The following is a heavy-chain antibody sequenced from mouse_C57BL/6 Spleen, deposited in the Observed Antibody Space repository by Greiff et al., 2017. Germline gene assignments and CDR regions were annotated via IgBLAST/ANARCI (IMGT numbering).Heavy chain of an antibody. D-gene: IGHD1-1*01. CDR1: GYTFTSYW. CDR2: IYPGSGST. J-gene: IGHJ1*03. V-gene: IGHV1-55*01. CDR3: ARSGSSYLHWYFDV. Sequence: VQLQQPGAELVKPGASVKMSCKASGYTFTSYWITWVKQRPGQGLEWIGDIYPGSGSTNYNEKFKSKATLTVDTSSSTAYMQLSSLTSEDSAVYYCARSGSSYLHWYFDVWGTGTTVTVSS.